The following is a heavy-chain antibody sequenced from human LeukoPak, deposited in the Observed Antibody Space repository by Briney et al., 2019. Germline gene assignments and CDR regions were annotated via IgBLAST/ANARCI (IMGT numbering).Heavy chain of an antibody. CDR3: ARTGDSSGYSYYYYMDV. CDR1: GGSISSSNW. J-gene: IGHJ6*03. V-gene: IGHV4-4*02. Sequence: SETLSLTCAVSGGSISSSNWWSWIRQPPGKGLEWIGEIYHSGSTNYNPSLKSRVTISVDKSKTQFSLKLSSVTAADTAVYYCARTGDSSGYSYYYYMDVWGKGTTVTVSS. D-gene: IGHD3-22*01. CDR2: IYHSGST.